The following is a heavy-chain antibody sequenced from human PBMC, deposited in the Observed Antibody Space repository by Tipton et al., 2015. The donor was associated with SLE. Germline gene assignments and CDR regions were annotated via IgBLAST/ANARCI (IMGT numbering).Heavy chain of an antibody. CDR2: ISTRGSYI. Sequence: SLRLSCAASGFTFSSYSMNWVRQAPGKGLEWVSSISTRGSYIYYAHSVKGRFTISRDNAKNSLYLQMNSLRAEDTAVYYCARGGKRWPNSAVWGQGTTVTVSS. CDR1: GFTFSSYS. CDR3: ARGGKRWPNSAV. V-gene: IGHV3-21*04. D-gene: IGHD5-24*01. J-gene: IGHJ6*02.